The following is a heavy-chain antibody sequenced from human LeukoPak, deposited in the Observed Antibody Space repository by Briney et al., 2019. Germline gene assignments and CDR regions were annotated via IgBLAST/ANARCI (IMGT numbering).Heavy chain of an antibody. J-gene: IGHJ4*02. CDR3: ARDGGWFGELLPDY. CDR2: ISCSGGST. V-gene: IGHV3-23*01. Sequence: GGSLRLSCAASGFTFSSYAMSWVRQAPGKGLEWVSAISCSGGSTYYADSVKGRFTISRDNAKNSLYLQMNSLRAEDAAVYYCARDGGWFGELLPDYWGQGTLVTVSS. CDR1: GFTFSSYA. D-gene: IGHD3-10*01.